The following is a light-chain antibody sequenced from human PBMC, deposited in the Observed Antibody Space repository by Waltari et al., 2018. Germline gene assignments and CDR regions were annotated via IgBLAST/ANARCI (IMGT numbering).Light chain of an antibody. CDR2: DAS. J-gene: IGKJ4*01. V-gene: IGKV3-15*01. CDR3: QQYNKWPLT. CDR1: HNVNSD. Sequence: EVILTQSPATLSVSPGERATLSCRASHNVNSDLAWYLQKPGQPPTLLFYDASSRAAGVPARFSGSGSGTEFTLTITSLQSEDVAVFLCQQYNKWPLTFGGGTKVGIK.